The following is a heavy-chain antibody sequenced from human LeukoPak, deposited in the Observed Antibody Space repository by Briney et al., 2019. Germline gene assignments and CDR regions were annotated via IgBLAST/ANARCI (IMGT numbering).Heavy chain of an antibody. Sequence: GGSLRLSRAASGFTLSDHYMDWVRQAPGKGLEWVARTRNKANSYSTEYAASVKGRFTISRDDSKNSLYLQMNNLKTEDTAVYYCARELSRSGSYAYWGQGTLVTVSS. V-gene: IGHV3-72*01. D-gene: IGHD1-26*01. J-gene: IGHJ4*02. CDR1: GFTLSDHY. CDR2: TRNKANSYST. CDR3: ARELSRSGSYAY.